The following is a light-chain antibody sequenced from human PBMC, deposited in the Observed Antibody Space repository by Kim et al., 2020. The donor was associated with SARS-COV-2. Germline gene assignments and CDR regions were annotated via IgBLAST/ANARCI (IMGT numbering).Light chain of an antibody. CDR3: NSRDSNDNVV. CDR1: ILRSYY. J-gene: IGLJ2*01. CDR2: GKN. Sequence: VALGQTVRITCQGDILRSYYATWYQQKPGQAPILVIYGKNNQPSGIPDRFSGSSSGNTASLTITGTQAGDEADYYCNSRDSNDNVVFGGGTQLTVL. V-gene: IGLV3-19*01.